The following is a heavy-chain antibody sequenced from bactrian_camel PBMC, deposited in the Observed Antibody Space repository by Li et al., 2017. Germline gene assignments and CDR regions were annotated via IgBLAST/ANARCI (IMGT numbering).Heavy chain of an antibody. D-gene: IGHD5*01. CDR3: AAARRWTTFRSEYLY. V-gene: IGHV3S59*01. CDR2: IEGDGTT. Sequence: DVQLVESGGGSVQAGGSLRLSCVASGYAYRRDKSMGWFRQAPGKEREGVAAIEGDGTTTYADSMKGRFTISKDNAKNTLYLQMNSLKPEDTAMYYCAAARRWTTFRSEYLYWGQGTQVTVS. J-gene: IGHJ4*01. CDR1: GYAYRRDKS.